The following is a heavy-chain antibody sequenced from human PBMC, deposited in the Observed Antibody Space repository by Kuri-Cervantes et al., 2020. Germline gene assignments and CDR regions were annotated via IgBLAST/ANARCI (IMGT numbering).Heavy chain of an antibody. CDR3: ASKRQVVVAATNYYYYGMDV. J-gene: IGHJ6*02. V-gene: IGHV3-30*03. Sequence: GESLKISCAASGFTFSSYGMHWVRQAPGKGLEWVAVISYDGSNKYYADSVKGRFTISRDNSKNTLYLQTNSLRAEDTAVYYCASKRQVVVAATNYYYYGMDVWGQGTTVTVSS. D-gene: IGHD2-15*01. CDR2: ISYDGSNK. CDR1: GFTFSSYG.